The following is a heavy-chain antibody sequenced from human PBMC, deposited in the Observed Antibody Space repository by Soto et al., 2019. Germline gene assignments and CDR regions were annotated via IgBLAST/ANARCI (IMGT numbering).Heavy chain of an antibody. J-gene: IGHJ4*02. D-gene: IGHD3-22*01. CDR1: GFTVSSNY. CDR3: ARIPYYYDSSGYFDY. Sequence: GGSLRLSCAASGFTVSSNYMSWVRQAPGKGLEWVSVIYSGGSTYHADSVKGRFTISRDNSKNTLYLQMNSLRAEDTAVYYCARIPYYYDSSGYFDYWGQGTLVTVSS. CDR2: IYSGGST. V-gene: IGHV3-53*01.